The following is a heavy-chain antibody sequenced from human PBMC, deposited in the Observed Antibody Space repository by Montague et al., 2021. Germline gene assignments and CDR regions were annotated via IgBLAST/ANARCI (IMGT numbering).Heavy chain of an antibody. J-gene: IGHJ4*02. D-gene: IGHD4-17*01. CDR2: K. CDR3: SRAWVRSGFYS. V-gene: IGHV3-7*03. Sequence: KNYGDSVMGRFTISRDNAKTSLYLQMNALGAEDTAVYFCSRAWVRSGFYSWGQGTLVTGSA.